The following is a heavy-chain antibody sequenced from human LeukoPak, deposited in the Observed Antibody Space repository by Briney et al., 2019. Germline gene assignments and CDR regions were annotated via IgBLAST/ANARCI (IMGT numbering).Heavy chain of an antibody. Sequence: ASVKVSCKASGDTFTGYYMHWVRQAPGQGLEWMGWINPNSVGTNDAQKCQGRVTMTRDTSISTAYMELSRLRSDDTDVYYCARALGRTWELPYYFDYWGQGTLVTVSS. CDR3: ARALGRTWELPYYFDY. CDR2: INPNSVGT. D-gene: IGHD1-26*01. J-gene: IGHJ4*02. V-gene: IGHV1-2*02. CDR1: GDTFTGYY.